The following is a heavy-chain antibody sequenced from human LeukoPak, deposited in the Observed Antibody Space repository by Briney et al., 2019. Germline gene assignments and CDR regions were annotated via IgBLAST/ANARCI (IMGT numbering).Heavy chain of an antibody. J-gene: IGHJ4*02. CDR1: GGTFSSYA. D-gene: IGHD2-2*01. CDR2: IIPIFGTA. V-gene: IGHV1-69*13. Sequence: SVKVSCKASGGTFSSYAISWVRQAPGQGLEWMGGIIPIFGTANYAQKFQGRVTITADESTSTAYMELSSLRSEDTAVYYCARGIVVVPAAIGPFDYWGQGTLVTVSS. CDR3: ARGIVVVPAAIGPFDY.